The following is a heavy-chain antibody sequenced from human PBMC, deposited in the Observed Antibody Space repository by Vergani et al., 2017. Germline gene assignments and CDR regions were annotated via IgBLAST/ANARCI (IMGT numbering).Heavy chain of an antibody. CDR2: ISGSGGST. Sequence: EVQLVESGGGLVPPGRSLRLSCAASGFSFGDYAMTWVRQAPGKGLEWVSAISGSGGSTYYADSVKGRFTISRDNSKNTLYLQMNSLRAEDTAVYYCAKRYYGXNSEYYYYYYGMDVWGQGTTVTVSS. CDR3: AKRYYGXNSEYYYYYYGMDV. CDR1: GFSFGDYA. D-gene: IGHD4-23*01. J-gene: IGHJ6*02. V-gene: IGHV3-23*04.